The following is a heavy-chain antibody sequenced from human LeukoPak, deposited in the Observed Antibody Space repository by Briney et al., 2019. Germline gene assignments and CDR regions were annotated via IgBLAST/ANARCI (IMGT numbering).Heavy chain of an antibody. J-gene: IGHJ3*02. V-gene: IGHV3-21*04. Sequence: PGGSLRLSCAASGFTFSSYSMNWVRLAPGKGLEWVSSISSSSSYIYYADSVKGRFTISRDNAKNSLYLQMNSLRAEDTALYYCAKVGRYCSGGSCDHDAFDIWGQGTLVTVSS. CDR3: AKVGRYCSGGSCDHDAFDI. CDR2: ISSSSSYI. CDR1: GFTFSSYS. D-gene: IGHD2-15*01.